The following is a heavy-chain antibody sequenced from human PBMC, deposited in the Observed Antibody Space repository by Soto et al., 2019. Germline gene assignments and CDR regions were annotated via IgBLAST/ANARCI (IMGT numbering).Heavy chain of an antibody. V-gene: IGHV4-31*03. D-gene: IGHD3-10*01. J-gene: IGHJ6*02. CDR3: ARSRRVWTNSGSYYGYYYYGMDV. Sequence: SETLSLTCTVSGGSISSGGYYWSWIRQHPGKGLEWIGYIYYSGSTYYNPSLKSRVMISIDTSKNQFSLKLSSVTAADTAVYYCARSRRVWTNSGSYYGYYYYGMDVWGQGTTVTVS. CDR2: IYYSGST. CDR1: GGSISSGGYY.